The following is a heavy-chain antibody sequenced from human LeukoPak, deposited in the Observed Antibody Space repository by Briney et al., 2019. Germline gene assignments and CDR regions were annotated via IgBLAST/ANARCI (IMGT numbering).Heavy chain of an antibody. J-gene: IGHJ4*02. V-gene: IGHV3-53*01. D-gene: IGHD6-13*01. CDR2: IYSRGGT. CDR1: GFTFNTYT. Sequence: GGSLRLSCAASGFTFNTYTMNWVRQAPGKGLEWVSLIYSRGGTSYADSVKGRFTISRDSSKNTLFLQMNSLRVEDTAVYYCARDPPGIAASGTYYWGQGTLVTVSS. CDR3: ARDPPGIAASGTYY.